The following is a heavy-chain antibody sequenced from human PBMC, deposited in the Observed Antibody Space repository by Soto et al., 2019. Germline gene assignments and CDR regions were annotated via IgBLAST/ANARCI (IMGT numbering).Heavy chain of an antibody. CDR3: AREGYSSGFDPFDF. V-gene: IGHV1-18*01. J-gene: IGHJ3*01. D-gene: IGHD5-18*01. Sequence: ASVKVSCKASGYNFRNFGITWVRQASGLGLEWLGWISGYNGRTSSARNFRDRVVLTTDTATNTAYMELGSLTSDDTAIYYCAREGYSSGFDPFDFWGQGTKVTVSS. CDR2: ISGYNGRT. CDR1: GYNFRNFG.